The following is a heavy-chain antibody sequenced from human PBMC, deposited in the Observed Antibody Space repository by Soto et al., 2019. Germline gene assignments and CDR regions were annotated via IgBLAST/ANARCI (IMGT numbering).Heavy chain of an antibody. Sequence: QVQLVESGGGVVQPGRSLRLSCAASGFTFSSYAMHWVRQAPGKGLEWVAVISYDGSNKYYADSVKGRFTISRDNSQNTLDLQMNSLRAEDTAVYYCARGGTGDPGYFDYWGQGTLVTVSS. D-gene: IGHD4-17*01. CDR2: ISYDGSNK. CDR1: GFTFSSYA. CDR3: ARGGTGDPGYFDY. V-gene: IGHV3-30-3*01. J-gene: IGHJ4*02.